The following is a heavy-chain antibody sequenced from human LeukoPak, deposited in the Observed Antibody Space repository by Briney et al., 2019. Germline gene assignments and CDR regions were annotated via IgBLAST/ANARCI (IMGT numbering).Heavy chain of an antibody. D-gene: IGHD3-10*01. V-gene: IGHV3-53*01. Sequence: PGGSLRLSCAASGFTVSSNYMSWVRQAPGKGLEWVSVIYSGGSTYYADSVKGRFIISRDNSKNTLYLQMNSLRAEDTAVYYCAKDNHLLWFGELLYFDYWGQGTLVTVSS. J-gene: IGHJ4*02. CDR2: IYSGGST. CDR3: AKDNHLLWFGELLYFDY. CDR1: GFTVSSNY.